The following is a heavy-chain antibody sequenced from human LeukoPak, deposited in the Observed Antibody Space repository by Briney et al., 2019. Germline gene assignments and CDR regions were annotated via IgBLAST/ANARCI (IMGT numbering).Heavy chain of an antibody. Sequence: GGSLRLSCAASGFTFSSYDTHWVRQATGKGRECVSAIGSAGDAYYPGSVKGRFTMSRENAKNSLYLQMNSMRAGDTAVYYCARSSKSYCSSTSCYFGDAFDIWGEGRMVTVSS. V-gene: IGHV3-13*04. CDR3: ARSSKSYCSSTSCYFGDAFDI. CDR1: GFTFSSYD. D-gene: IGHD2-2*01. CDR2: IGSAGDA. J-gene: IGHJ3*02.